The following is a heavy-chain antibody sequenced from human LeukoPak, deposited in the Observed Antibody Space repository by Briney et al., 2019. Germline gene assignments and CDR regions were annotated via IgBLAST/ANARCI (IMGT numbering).Heavy chain of an antibody. CDR2: TSYDGSNE. CDR1: GFNFSSFG. Sequence: GGSLRLPCAVSGFNFSSFGMHWVRQAPGKGLEWVAFTSYDGSNEDYADSVKGRFTVSRDNSKNTLYLQMNSLRVEDTAVYYCAKVDYGGNSGDFGGIDYWGQGTLVTVSS. V-gene: IGHV3-30*18. D-gene: IGHD4-23*01. J-gene: IGHJ4*02. CDR3: AKVDYGGNSGDFGGIDY.